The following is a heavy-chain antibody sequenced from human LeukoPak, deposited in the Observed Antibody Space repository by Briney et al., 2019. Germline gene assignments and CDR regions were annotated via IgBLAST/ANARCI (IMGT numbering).Heavy chain of an antibody. CDR2: IYHSGST. CDR1: GGSISSGGYS. Sequence: SQTLSLTCAVSGGSISSGGYSWSWIRQPPGKGLEWIAYIYHSGSTYYNPSLKSRVTISVDRSKNQFSLKLSSVTAADTAVYYCARHPELLWFGEPPYYFDYWGQGTLVTVSS. CDR3: ARHPELLWFGEPPYYFDY. V-gene: IGHV4-30-2*01. D-gene: IGHD3-10*01. J-gene: IGHJ4*02.